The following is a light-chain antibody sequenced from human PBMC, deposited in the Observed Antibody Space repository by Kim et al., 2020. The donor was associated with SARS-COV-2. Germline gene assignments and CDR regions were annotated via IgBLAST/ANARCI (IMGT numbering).Light chain of an antibody. CDR3: QQYADSLAP. V-gene: IGKV3-20*01. J-gene: IGKJ2*01. Sequence: LSAGDRATLSGRASQSVKHNYLAWYQQKPCQAPRLIIYGECNRDTGISDRFGGSGSGTDFPLTITRVEPEDFAVYFCQQYADSLAPFGQGTKLEL. CDR1: QSVKHNY. CDR2: GEC.